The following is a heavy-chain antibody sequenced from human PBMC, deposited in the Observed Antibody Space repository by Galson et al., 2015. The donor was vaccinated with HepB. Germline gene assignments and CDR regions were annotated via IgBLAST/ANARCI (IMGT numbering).Heavy chain of an antibody. CDR3: AREGGYCSSTSCSEGAAFDY. J-gene: IGHJ4*02. CDR2: ISSSSSYI. Sequence: SLRLSCAASGFTFSSYSMNWVRQAPGKGLEWVSSISSSSSYIYYADSVKGRFTISRDNAKNSLYLQMNSLRAEDTAVYYCAREGGYCSSTSCSEGAAFDYWGQGTLVTVSS. CDR1: GFTFSSYS. D-gene: IGHD2-2*01. V-gene: IGHV3-21*01.